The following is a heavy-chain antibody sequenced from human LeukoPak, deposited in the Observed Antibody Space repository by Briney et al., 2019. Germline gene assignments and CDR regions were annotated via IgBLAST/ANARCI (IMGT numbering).Heavy chain of an antibody. J-gene: IGHJ4*02. CDR1: GGSFSGYY. CDR2: INQIGNT. D-gene: IGHD3-16*01. Sequence: SETLALTCYLYGGSFSGYYWSWIRQSQGKGLEWIGEINQIGNTNYIPSLKSRLTISIDTSNNQFSLNLTSVTAADTGVYYCARIRRPLRGYFDHWGQGTLVT. CDR3: ARIRRPLRGYFDH. V-gene: IGHV4-34*01.